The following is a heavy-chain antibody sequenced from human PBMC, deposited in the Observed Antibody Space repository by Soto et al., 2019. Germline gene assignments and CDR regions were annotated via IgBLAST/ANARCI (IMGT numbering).Heavy chain of an antibody. Sequence: EVQLLESGGGLIQPGGSLRLSCVGSGFTFSRYAMSWVRQAPGKGLEWVSVISASGDITYNADSVKGRFTISRDNSKNTVYRQMNTLQGEDTAVYYCARRSVVIPTAIAGYSYMDVWGKGTSVTVSS. D-gene: IGHD2-2*02. CDR1: GFTFSRYA. CDR2: ISASGDIT. CDR3: ARRSVVIPTAIAGYSYMDV. V-gene: IGHV3-23*01. J-gene: IGHJ6*03.